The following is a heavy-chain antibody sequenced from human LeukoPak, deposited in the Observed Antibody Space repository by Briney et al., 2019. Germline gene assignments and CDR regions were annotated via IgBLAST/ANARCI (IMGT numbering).Heavy chain of an antibody. Sequence: GGSLRLSCAASGFTFSSYWMHWVRRAPGKGLMWVSRINSDGSSTKYADSVKGRFTISRDNAKNTLYLQMDSLRAEDTAVYHCARGLYESSGHTLGLWGQGTLVTVSS. CDR3: ARGLYESSGHTLGL. D-gene: IGHD3-22*01. CDR1: GFTFSSYW. CDR2: INSDGSST. V-gene: IGHV3-74*03. J-gene: IGHJ4*02.